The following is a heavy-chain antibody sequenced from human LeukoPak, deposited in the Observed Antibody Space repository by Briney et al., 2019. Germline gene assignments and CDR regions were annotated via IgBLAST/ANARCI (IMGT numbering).Heavy chain of an antibody. CDR1: GFTFSSYG. V-gene: IGHV3-30*18. D-gene: IGHD5-12*01. CDR3: AKDGEWLRNEADYYYMDV. CDR2: ISYDGSNK. Sequence: HPGGSLRLSCAASGFTFSSYGMHWVRQAPGKGLEWVAVISYDGSNKYYADSVKGRFTISRDNSKNTLYLQMNSLRAEDTAVYYCAKDGEWLRNEADYYYMDVWGKGTTVTVSS. J-gene: IGHJ6*03.